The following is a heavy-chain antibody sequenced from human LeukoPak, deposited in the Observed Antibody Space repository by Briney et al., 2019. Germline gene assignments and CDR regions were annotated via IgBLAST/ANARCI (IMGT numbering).Heavy chain of an antibody. CDR3: ARETSSTMVRGVSNP. V-gene: IGHV1-46*01. CDR1: GYTFTSYY. D-gene: IGHD3-10*01. Sequence: ASVKVSCKASGYTFTSYYMHWVRQAPGQGLEWMGIINPSGGSTSYAQKFQGRVTMTRDTSTSTVYMELSSLRSEDTAVYYCARETSSTMVRGVSNPWGQGTLVTVSS. J-gene: IGHJ5*02. CDR2: INPSGGST.